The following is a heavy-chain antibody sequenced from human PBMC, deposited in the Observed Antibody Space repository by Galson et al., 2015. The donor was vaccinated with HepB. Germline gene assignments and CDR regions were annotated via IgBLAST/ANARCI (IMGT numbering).Heavy chain of an antibody. Sequence: SLRLSCAASGFTFSSYAMHWVRQAPGKGLGWVAVISYDGSNKYYADSVKGRFTISRDNSKNTLYLQMNSLRAEDTAVYYCARDRCSSTSCLSPLYWGQGTLVTVSS. CDR3: ARDRCSSTSCLSPLY. CDR2: ISYDGSNK. V-gene: IGHV3-30*04. J-gene: IGHJ4*02. CDR1: GFTFSSYA. D-gene: IGHD2-2*01.